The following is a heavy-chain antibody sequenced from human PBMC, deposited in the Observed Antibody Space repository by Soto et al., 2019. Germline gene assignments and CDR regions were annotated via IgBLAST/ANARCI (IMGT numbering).Heavy chain of an antibody. CDR3: TTDDYYDSSGYSPFFFDY. Sequence: GSLRLSCAASGFTFSNAWMSWVRQAPGKGLEWVGRIKSKTDGGTTDYAAPVKGRFTISRDDSKNTLYLQMNSLKTEDTAVYYCTTDDYYDSSGYSPFFFDYWGQGTLVTVSS. CDR2: IKSKTDGGTT. CDR1: GFTFSNAW. D-gene: IGHD3-22*01. J-gene: IGHJ4*02. V-gene: IGHV3-15*01.